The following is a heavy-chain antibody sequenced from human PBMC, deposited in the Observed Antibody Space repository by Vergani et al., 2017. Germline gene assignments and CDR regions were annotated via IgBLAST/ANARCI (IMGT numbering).Heavy chain of an antibody. CDR3: TKGSRGYTGYFFDY. CDR2: ISGSGGFT. D-gene: IGHD5-12*01. J-gene: IGHJ4*02. Sequence: EVQLLESGGGLVQPGGSLRLSCEASGFTFTNFAMTWVRQAPGEGLEWVSGISGSGGFTYYADSVKGRFTISRDNSKNTLHLQMNSLRADDTAVYYCTKGSRGYTGYFFDYWGQGTLATVSS. CDR1: GFTFTNFA. V-gene: IGHV3-23*01.